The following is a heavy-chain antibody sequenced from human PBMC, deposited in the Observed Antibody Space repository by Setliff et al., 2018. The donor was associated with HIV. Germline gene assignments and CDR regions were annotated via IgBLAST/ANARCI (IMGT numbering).Heavy chain of an antibody. V-gene: IGHV1-8*03. Sequence: ASVKVSCKASGYTFTSYNINWVRQATGQGLEWVQQATGQGLEWMGWMNPNSGNTDYAQKFQGRVTITRNTSISTAYMELSSLRSEDTAVYYCARVRLSMVRGPFDAFDIWGKGTMVTVSS. CDR3: ARVRLSMVRGPFDAFDI. J-gene: IGHJ3*02. CDR2: MNPNSGNT. D-gene: IGHD3-10*01. CDR1: GYTFTSYN.